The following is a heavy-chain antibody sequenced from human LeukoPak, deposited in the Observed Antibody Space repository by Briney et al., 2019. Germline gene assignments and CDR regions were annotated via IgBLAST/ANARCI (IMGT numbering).Heavy chain of an antibody. Sequence: PGRSLRLSCAASGFTFSSYGMHWVRQAPGKGLEWVAVISYDGSNKYYADSVKGRFTISRDNSKNTLYLQMNSLRAEDTAVYYCAKDDRLTWGQGTLVTVSS. CDR3: AKDDRLT. J-gene: IGHJ5*02. CDR1: GFTFSSYG. CDR2: ISYDGSNK. V-gene: IGHV3-30*18.